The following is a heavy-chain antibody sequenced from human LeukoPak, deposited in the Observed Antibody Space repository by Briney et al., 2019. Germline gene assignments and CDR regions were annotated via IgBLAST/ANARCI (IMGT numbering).Heavy chain of an antibody. V-gene: IGHV4-34*01. J-gene: IGHJ6*02. Sequence: SETLSLTRAAYGGAFSGYYWNWIRQPPGKGLEWIGEMNHSGTTKHNPSLKSRVSISVDTSKSQISLKLTSVTAADTAVYYCARGYGSGSLPYGMDVWGQGTTVTVS. CDR1: GGAFSGYY. D-gene: IGHD3-10*01. CDR3: ARGYGSGSLPYGMDV. CDR2: MNHSGTT.